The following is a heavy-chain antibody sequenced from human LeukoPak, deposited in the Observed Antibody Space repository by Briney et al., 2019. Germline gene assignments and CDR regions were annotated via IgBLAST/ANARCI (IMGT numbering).Heavy chain of an antibody. J-gene: IGHJ4*02. D-gene: IGHD3-9*01. CDR2: ISSSSSTI. CDR3: ARGPPNYDILTGYPDY. Sequence: GGSLRPSCAASGFTFSSYSMNWVRQAPGKGLEWVSYISSSSSTIYYADSVKGRFTISRDNAKNSLYLQMSSLRAEDTAVYYCARGPPNYDILTGYPDYWGQGTLVTVSS. CDR1: GFTFSSYS. V-gene: IGHV3-48*01.